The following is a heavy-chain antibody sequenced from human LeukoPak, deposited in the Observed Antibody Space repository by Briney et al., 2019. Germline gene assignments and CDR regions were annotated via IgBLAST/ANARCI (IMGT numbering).Heavy chain of an antibody. CDR3: AIPERGYCSGGSCPGGTGWFDP. D-gene: IGHD2-15*01. J-gene: IGHJ5*02. CDR1: GGTFSSYA. V-gene: IGHV1-69*04. Sequence: SVKVSCKASGGTFSSYAISRVRQAPGQGLEWMGRIIPILGIANYAQKFQGRVTITADKSTSTAYMELSSLRSEDTAVYYCAIPERGYCSGGSCPGGTGWFDPWGQGTLVTVSS. CDR2: IIPILGIA.